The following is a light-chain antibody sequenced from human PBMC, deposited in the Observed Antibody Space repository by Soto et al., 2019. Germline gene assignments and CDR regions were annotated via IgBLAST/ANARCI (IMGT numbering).Light chain of an antibody. CDR3: QQYGSSPWT. J-gene: IGKJ1*01. CDR2: AAS. CDR1: QSVISSY. Sequence: DIGLTQSPGTLSLSPGERATLSCRASQSVISSYLAWSQQKPGQSTRLLIDAASSRVTGIQDRFSGGGCGTYVTLTIRGLEPDDFAVYYCQQYGSSPWTFGQGTKVEI. V-gene: IGKV3-20*01.